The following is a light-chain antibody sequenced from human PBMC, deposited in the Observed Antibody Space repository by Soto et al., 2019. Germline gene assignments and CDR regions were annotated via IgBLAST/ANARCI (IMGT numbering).Light chain of an antibody. V-gene: IGKV1-5*03. Sequence: DIQMTQSPSTLSASVGVRVTITCRASQSISNWLAWYQQKPGKAPKFLIYKASTLESGVPSRFSGSGSGTDFTLTISSLQPEDFATYYCQQSYITPYTFGQGTKLQIK. CDR3: QQSYITPYT. CDR1: QSISNW. J-gene: IGKJ2*01. CDR2: KAS.